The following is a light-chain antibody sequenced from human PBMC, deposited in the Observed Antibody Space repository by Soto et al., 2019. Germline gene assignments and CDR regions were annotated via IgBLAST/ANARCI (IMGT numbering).Light chain of an antibody. J-gene: IGKJ5*01. CDR2: AAS. CDR1: QDMSSY. Sequence: QLTQSPPSLAASVGDRVTITCRASQDMSSYLAWYQQRPGKAPKLLIYAASTLQSGVPSRFSGSGSGTDFTLTISSLQPEDFATYYCKQLNDYPLTLGQGTRLEIK. CDR3: KQLNDYPLT. V-gene: IGKV1-9*01.